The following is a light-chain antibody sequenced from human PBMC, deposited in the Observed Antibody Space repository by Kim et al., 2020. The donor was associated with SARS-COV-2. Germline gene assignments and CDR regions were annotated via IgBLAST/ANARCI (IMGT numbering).Light chain of an antibody. V-gene: IGKV3-11*01. J-gene: IGKJ1*01. Sequence: PGERATLSSRASQSVSSSLAWDQQKPGQAPRLLSYDASSRATGIPARFSGSGSGTDFTLTISSLEPEDFAVYYCQQRSNSWTFGQGTKVDIK. CDR1: QSVSSS. CDR3: QQRSNSWT. CDR2: DAS.